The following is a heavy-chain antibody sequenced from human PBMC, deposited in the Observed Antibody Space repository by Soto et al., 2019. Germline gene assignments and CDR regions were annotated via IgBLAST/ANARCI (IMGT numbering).Heavy chain of an antibody. CDR3: ARIAWCYNDSSDYLCFDS. CDR2: INPNSGGT. CDR1: GYTFTGYY. Sequence: ASVKVSCKASGYTFTGYYMHWVRQAPGQGLEWMGWINPNSGGTNYAQKFQGWVTMTRDTSISTAYMELSRLRSDDTAVYYCARIAWCYNDSSDYLCFDSWGRGTLVTVSS. J-gene: IGHJ5*01. V-gene: IGHV1-2*04. D-gene: IGHD3-22*01.